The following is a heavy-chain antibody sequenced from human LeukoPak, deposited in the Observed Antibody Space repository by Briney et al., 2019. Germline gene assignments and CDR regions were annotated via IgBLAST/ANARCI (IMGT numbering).Heavy chain of an antibody. J-gene: IGHJ4*02. CDR1: GVSISSYY. CDR2: IYYSGYT. V-gene: IGHV4-59*01. Sequence: KTSETLSLTCSVSGVSISSYYWSWIRQPPGKGLEWIGYIYYSGYTNYNPSLKSRVTISVDTSKNQFSLKLSSVTAADTAVYYCARGTWIGGKNFDYWGQGTLVTVSS. D-gene: IGHD5-12*01. CDR3: ARGTWIGGKNFDY.